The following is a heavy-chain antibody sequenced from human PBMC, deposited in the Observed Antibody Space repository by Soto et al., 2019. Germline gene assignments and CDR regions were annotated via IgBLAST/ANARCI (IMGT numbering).Heavy chain of an antibody. Sequence: EPLSLTCAVSGGSFSRFYWSWIRQPPGMGLEWIGEINHRGSTSYNSSLKGRVTISIDTSKRQFSLKLNSVTSADTAVYYCASIAAAGLYYFDYWGQGTLVTVSS. CDR2: INHRGST. CDR1: GGSFSRFY. J-gene: IGHJ4*02. CDR3: ASIAAAGLYYFDY. D-gene: IGHD6-13*01. V-gene: IGHV4-34*01.